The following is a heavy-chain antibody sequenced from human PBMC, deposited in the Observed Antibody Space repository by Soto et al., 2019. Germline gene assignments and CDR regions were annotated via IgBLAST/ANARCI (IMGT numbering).Heavy chain of an antibody. Sequence: QVQLVQSGAEVKKPGSSVKVSCKASGGTFSSYAISWVRQAPGQGLEWMGGIIPIFGTANYAQKFQGSVTISADQSTGTAYMELSSLRSEDTAVYYCAGTVTDLLNDAFDIGGQGTMVTVAS. J-gene: IGHJ3*02. V-gene: IGHV1-69*01. CDR3: AGTVTDLLNDAFDI. CDR1: GGTFSSYA. D-gene: IGHD4-17*01. CDR2: IIPIFGTA.